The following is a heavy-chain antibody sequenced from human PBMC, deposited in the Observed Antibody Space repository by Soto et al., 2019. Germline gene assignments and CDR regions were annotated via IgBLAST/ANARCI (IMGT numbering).Heavy chain of an antibody. V-gene: IGHV4-59*12. Sequence: SETLSLTCTVSGGSISSYYWSWIRQPPGKGLEWIGYIYHSGSTYYNPSLKSRVTISVDRSKNQFSLKLSSVTAADTAVYYCASLSSDYGDYSLNWGQGTLVTVSS. J-gene: IGHJ4*02. CDR3: ASLSSDYGDYSLN. CDR1: GGSISSYY. CDR2: IYHSGST. D-gene: IGHD4-17*01.